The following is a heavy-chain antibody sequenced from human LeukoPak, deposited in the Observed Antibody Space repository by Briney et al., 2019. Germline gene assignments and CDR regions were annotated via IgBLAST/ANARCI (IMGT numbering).Heavy chain of an antibody. D-gene: IGHD3-10*01. J-gene: IGHJ3*02. CDR2: IIPIFGTA. V-gene: IGHV1-69*05. CDR1: GYTFTSYD. CDR3: ARENRGEAFDI. Sequence: AASVKVSCKASGYTFTSYDINWVRQAPGQGLEWMGGIIPIFGTANYAQKFQGRVTITTDESTSTAYMELSSLRSEDTAVYYCARENRGEAFDIWGQGTMVTVSS.